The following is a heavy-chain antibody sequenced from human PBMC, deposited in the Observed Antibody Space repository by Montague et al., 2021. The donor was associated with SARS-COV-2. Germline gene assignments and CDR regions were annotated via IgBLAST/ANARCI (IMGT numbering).Heavy chain of an antibody. V-gene: IGHV4-59*01. CDR1: VGSISNYY. J-gene: IGHJ5*02. CDR2: IYHSGSA. CDR3: ARAYCGGDCHVGP. Sequence: SETLSLTCTVYVGSISNYYWTWIRQPPGKGLEWIGYIYHSGSANYNPSLKSRSTISVDTSNNQFSLRLSSVTAADTAVYYCARAYCGGDCHVGPWGQGILVTVSS. D-gene: IGHD2-21*02.